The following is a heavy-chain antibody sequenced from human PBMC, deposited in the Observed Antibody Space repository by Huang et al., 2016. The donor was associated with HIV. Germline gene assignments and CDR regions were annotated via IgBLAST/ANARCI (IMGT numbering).Heavy chain of an antibody. V-gene: IGHV4-34*01. J-gene: IGHJ3*02. D-gene: IGHD1-1*01. Sequence: QVQPQQWGAGLLKPSETLSLTCAVYGGSFSGYDWRWIRQSPGKGLEWSVEINHSGSTNCNPSLKSRRTISVDTSKNQFALKLSSVTAADTAVYYCARERMMSWLDDHDAFDIWGQGTMVTVSS. CDR1: GGSFSGYD. CDR3: ARERMMSWLDDHDAFDI. CDR2: INHSGST.